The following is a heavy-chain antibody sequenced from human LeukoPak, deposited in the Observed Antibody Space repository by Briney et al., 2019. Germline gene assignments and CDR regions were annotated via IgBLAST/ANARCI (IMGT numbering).Heavy chain of an antibody. Sequence: SVKVSCKASGGTFSSYAISWVRQAPGQGLEWMGGIIPIFGTANYAQKFQGRVTITADESTSTAYMELSSLRSEDTAVYYCARSPALYYYDSSYYFDYWGQGTLVTVSS. CDR1: GGTFSSYA. CDR2: IIPIFGTA. V-gene: IGHV1-69*13. J-gene: IGHJ4*02. CDR3: ARSPALYYYDSSYYFDY. D-gene: IGHD3-22*01.